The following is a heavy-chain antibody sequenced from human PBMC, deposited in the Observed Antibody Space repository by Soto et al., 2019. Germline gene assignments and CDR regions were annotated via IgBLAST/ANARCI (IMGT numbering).Heavy chain of an antibody. Sequence: SETLSLTCTVSGGSISSDGYYWSWIGRHPGKGLEWIGYIYYSGSTYYNPSLKRRVTISVDKTKNQFSLKLSSVTAADTAVYYCATSGGSCYSVAFDISGQGTTVTVSS. D-gene: IGHD3-22*01. J-gene: IGHJ3*02. CDR3: ATSGGSCYSVAFDI. CDR1: GGSISSDGYY. V-gene: IGHV4-31*03. CDR2: IYYSGST.